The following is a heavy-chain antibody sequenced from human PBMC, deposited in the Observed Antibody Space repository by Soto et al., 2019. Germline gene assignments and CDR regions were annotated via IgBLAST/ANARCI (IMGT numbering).Heavy chain of an antibody. CDR1: GFTFTTYA. Sequence: EVQLLESGGGLVQPGGSLRLSCAASGFTFTTYAMNWVRQAQGKGLEWVSTISIGGDSTYYADSLKGLFTISRDDSSTTPYLESHTVRAEDTAIYYCAKDRSRYCGGGTWYSVRYFDLWGRGTLVIVSS. J-gene: IGHJ2*01. CDR3: AKDRSRYCGGGTWYSVRYFDL. CDR2: ISIGGDST. V-gene: IGHV3-23*01. D-gene: IGHD2-15*01.